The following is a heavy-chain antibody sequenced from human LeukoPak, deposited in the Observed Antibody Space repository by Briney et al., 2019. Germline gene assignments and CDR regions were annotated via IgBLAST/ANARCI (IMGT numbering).Heavy chain of an antibody. CDR2: IYTSGST. V-gene: IGHV4-4*07. D-gene: IGHD5-18*01. CDR3: ARALPGYSYGSYYFDY. CDR1: GGSTSSYY. J-gene: IGHJ4*02. Sequence: SETLSLTCTVSGGSTSSYYWSWIRQPAGKGLEWIGRIYTSGSTNYNPSLKSRVTMSVDTSKNQFSLKLSSVTAADTAVYYCARALPGYSYGSYYFDYWGQGTLVTVSS.